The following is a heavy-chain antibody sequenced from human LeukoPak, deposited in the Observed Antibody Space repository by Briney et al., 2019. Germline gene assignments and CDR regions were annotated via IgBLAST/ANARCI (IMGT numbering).Heavy chain of an antibody. V-gene: IGHV3-23*01. CDR3: AKVRAYNWFDP. CDR2: ISGSGGST. CDR1: GFTFSSYA. J-gene: IGHJ5*02. Sequence: GGSLRLSCAASGFTFSSYAMSWLRQAPGKGLEGVSAISGSGGSTYYADSVKGRFTISRDNSKNTLYLQMNSLRAEDTAVYYCAKVRAYNWFDPWGQGTLVTVSS.